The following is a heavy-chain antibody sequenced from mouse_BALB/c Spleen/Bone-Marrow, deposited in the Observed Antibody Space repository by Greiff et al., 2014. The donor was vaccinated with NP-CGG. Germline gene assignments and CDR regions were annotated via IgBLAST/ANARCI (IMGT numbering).Heavy chain of an antibody. CDR1: GFNIKDTY. J-gene: IGHJ2*01. CDR2: IDPANGNT. D-gene: IGHD2-2*01. Sequence: QQSGAELVKSGASVKLSCTASGFNIKDTYMHWVKQRPEQGLEWIGRIDPANGNTKYDPKFQGKATITADTSSNTAYLQLSSQTSEDTAVYYCASYVYGYYFDYWGQGTTLTVSS. V-gene: IGHV14-3*02. CDR3: ASYVYGYYFDY.